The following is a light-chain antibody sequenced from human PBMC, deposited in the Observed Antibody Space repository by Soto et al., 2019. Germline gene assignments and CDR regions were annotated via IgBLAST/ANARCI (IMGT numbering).Light chain of an antibody. CDR1: QDIRNY. V-gene: IGKV1-33*01. CDR2: DAS. J-gene: IGKJ4*01. CDR3: QHYDHLPPLS. Sequence: DIQMTQSPSSLSASVGDRVTITCQASQDIRNYLNWYQQKPGKAPNLLIYDASNLKTGVPSRFSGSGSGTDFNFTSSSLQPEDIATYYWQHYDHLPPLSFGGGTKVEIK.